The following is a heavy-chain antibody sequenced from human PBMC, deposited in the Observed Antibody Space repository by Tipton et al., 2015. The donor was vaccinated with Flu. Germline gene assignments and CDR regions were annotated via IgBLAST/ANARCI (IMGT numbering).Heavy chain of an antibody. J-gene: IGHJ4*02. CDR2: IYHSGST. Sequence: LSCAVSGYSISSGYYWGWIRQPPGKGLEWIGSIYHSGSTYYNPSLKSRVTISVDTSKNQFSLKLSSMTAADTAVYYCAGQRLILDDSSGYYDYWGQGTLVTVSS. CDR3: AGQRLILDDSSGYYDY. CDR1: GYSISSGYY. D-gene: IGHD3-22*01. V-gene: IGHV4-38-2*01.